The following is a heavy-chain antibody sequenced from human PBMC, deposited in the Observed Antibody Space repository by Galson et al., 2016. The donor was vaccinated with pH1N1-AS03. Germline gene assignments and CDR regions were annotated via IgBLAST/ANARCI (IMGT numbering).Heavy chain of an antibody. Sequence: LSLTCTVSGASVNSFFWTWIRQPAGKGLEWIGRVYTTGATNYNPSLKSRVTMSVDRSKNEFSLNLTSVTAADTAVYYFAKVEVVGTFNYYYYMDVWGKGTTVTVSS. D-gene: IGHD6-19*01. J-gene: IGHJ6*03. CDR2: VYTTGAT. CDR1: GASVNSFF. V-gene: IGHV4-4*07. CDR3: AKVEVVGTFNYYYYMDV.